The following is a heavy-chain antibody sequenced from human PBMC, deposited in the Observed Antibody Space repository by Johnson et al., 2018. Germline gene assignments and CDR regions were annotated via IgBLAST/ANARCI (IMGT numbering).Heavy chain of an antibody. V-gene: IGHV3-30-3*01. Sequence: QVELVQGGGGVVQPGRSLRLSCAASGFTFSSYAMHWVRQAPGKGLEWVAVISYDGSNKYYADSVKGRFTNSRDNSKNTLYLQMNSLRAEDTAVYYCARGGLRWSSPGAFDVWGQGTMVTVSS. J-gene: IGHJ3*01. CDR1: GFTFSSYA. CDR3: ARGGLRWSSPGAFDV. D-gene: IGHD4-23*01. CDR2: ISYDGSNK.